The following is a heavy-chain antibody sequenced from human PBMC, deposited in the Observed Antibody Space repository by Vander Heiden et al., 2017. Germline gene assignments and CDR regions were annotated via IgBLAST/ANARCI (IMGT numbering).Heavy chain of an antibody. D-gene: IGHD5-18*01. CDR1: GGSFSGYY. Sequence: QVQLQQWGAGLLKPSETLSLTCAVYGGSFSGYYWIGEINHSGSTNYNPSLKSRVTISVDTSKNQFSLKLSSVTAADTAVYYCARVRRRGYSYGGAHWFDPWGQGTLVTVSS. V-gene: IGHV4-34*01. CDR2: INHSGST. J-gene: IGHJ5*02. CDR3: ARVRRRGYSYGGAHWFDP.